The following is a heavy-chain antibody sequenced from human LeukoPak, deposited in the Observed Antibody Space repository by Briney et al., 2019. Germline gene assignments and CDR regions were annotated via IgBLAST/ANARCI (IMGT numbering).Heavy chain of an antibody. CDR3: ARAPIVVVPAAPPYFYFYHMDV. J-gene: IGHJ6*03. V-gene: IGHV1-2*02. CDR1: GYTFTGYY. CDR2: INPNSGGT. Sequence: ASVKVSCKASGYTFTGYYMHWVRQAPGQGLEWMGWINPNSGGTNYAQKFQGRVTMTRDTSISTAYMELSRLRSDDTAVYSCARAPIVVVPAAPPYFYFYHMDVWGKGTTVTISS. D-gene: IGHD2-2*01.